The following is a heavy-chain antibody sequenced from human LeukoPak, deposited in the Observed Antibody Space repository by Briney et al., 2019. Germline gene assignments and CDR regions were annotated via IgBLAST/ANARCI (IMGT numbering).Heavy chain of an antibody. D-gene: IGHD5-18*01. CDR2: ISGSGGST. Sequence: PGGSLRLSCAASGFTFSSYAMSWVCQAPGEGLEWVSAISGSGGSTYYADSVKGRFTISRDNSKNTLYLQMNSLRAEDTAVYYCAKDVADSYGPSFAFDIWGQGTMVTVSS. J-gene: IGHJ3*02. CDR3: AKDVADSYGPSFAFDI. V-gene: IGHV3-23*01. CDR1: GFTFSSYA.